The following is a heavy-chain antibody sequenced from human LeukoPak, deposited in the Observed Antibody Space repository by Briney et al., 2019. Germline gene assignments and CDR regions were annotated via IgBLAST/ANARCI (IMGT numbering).Heavy chain of an antibody. D-gene: IGHD3-10*01. CDR2: NVGSGSTT. V-gene: IGHV3-23*01. Sequence: GGLVRLSCAPFVFIFSSYSMQWLRQAPGEAVEGLSANVGSGSTTHYADSVKGRFTISRDNSKNSLYLQMNSLRADDTALYYCAREGSSHDAFDIWGQGTVVTVSS. CDR1: VFIFSSYS. J-gene: IGHJ3*02. CDR3: AREGSSHDAFDI.